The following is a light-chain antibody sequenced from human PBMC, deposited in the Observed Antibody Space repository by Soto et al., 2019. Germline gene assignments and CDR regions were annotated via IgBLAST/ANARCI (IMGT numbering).Light chain of an antibody. CDR2: LNSDGSH. Sequence: QPVLTQSPSASASLGASVKLTCTLSSGHSNYAIAWHQQQPEKGPRYLMKLNSDGSHSKGDGIPDRFSGSSSGAERYLTISSLQSEDEADYYCQTWGTGFWVFGGGTKPTVL. V-gene: IGLV4-69*01. CDR3: QTWGTGFWV. CDR1: SGHSNYA. J-gene: IGLJ3*02.